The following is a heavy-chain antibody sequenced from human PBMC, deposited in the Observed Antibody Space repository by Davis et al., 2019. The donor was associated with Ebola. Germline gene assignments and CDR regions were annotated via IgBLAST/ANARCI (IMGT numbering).Heavy chain of an antibody. V-gene: IGHV1-2*02. D-gene: IGHD5-18*01. J-gene: IGHJ4*02. CDR1: GYTFTGYY. CDR3: ARDRGSGDTATDY. CDR2: INPNSGGT. Sequence: ASVKVSCKASGYTFTGYYMHWVRQAPGQGLEWMGWINPNSGGTNYAQKFQGRVTITADESTSTAYMELSSLRSEDTAVYYCARDRGSGDTATDYWGQGTLVTVSS.